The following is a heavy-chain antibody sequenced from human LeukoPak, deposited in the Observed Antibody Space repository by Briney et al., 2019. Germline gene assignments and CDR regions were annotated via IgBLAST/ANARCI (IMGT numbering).Heavy chain of an antibody. CDR2: IHGNSGAT. CDR3: ASRGYSDYDPDC. V-gene: IGHV1-2*02. Sequence: ASVKVSCKASGYSFTGNYMHWARQAPGQGLEWMGWIHGNSGATKFAQTFQGRVAMTRDTSISTAYMELSSLRSDDTAVYYCASRGYSDYDPDCWGQGTLVTVSS. D-gene: IGHD5-12*01. J-gene: IGHJ4*02. CDR1: GYSFTGNY.